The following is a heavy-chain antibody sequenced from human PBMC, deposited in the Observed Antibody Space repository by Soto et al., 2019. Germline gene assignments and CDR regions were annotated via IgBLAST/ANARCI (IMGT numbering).Heavy chain of an antibody. CDR1: GFTFSSYS. V-gene: IGHV3-48*01. CDR2: ISSSSSTI. CDR3: ARDTSTVTPYPYI. D-gene: IGHD4-17*01. J-gene: IGHJ3*02. Sequence: PGGSLRLSCAASGFTFSSYSMNWVRQAPGKGLEWVSYISSSSSTIYYADSVKGRFTISRDNAKSSLYLQMNSLRAEDTAVYYCARDTSTVTPYPYIWGQGTMVTVS.